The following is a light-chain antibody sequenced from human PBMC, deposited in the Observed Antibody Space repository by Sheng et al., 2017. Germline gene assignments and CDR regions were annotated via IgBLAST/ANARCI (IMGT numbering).Light chain of an antibody. J-gene: IGKJ3*01. CDR2: KAS. Sequence: DVHMTQSPSTLSASVGDRVTITCRASQSISNWLAWYQQLPGKAPKLLIYKASTLESGVPSRFSGSGSGTEFTLTISSLQPDDFATYYCQQYNNYFTFGPGTKVTIK. CDR1: QSISNW. V-gene: IGKV1-5*03. CDR3: QQYNNYFT.